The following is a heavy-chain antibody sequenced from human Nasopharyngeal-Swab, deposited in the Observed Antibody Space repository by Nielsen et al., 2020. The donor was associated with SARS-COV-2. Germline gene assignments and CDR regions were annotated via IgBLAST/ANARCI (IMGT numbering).Heavy chain of an antibody. CDR3: ARLSWFGESIYYFDY. D-gene: IGHD3-10*01. CDR2: INTNTGNP. Sequence: ASVKVSCKASGYTFTSYAMNWVRQAPGQGLEWMGWINTNTGNPTYAQGFTGRVVFSLDTSVSTAYLQISSLKAEDTAVYYCARLSWFGESIYYFDYWGQGTLVTVSS. CDR1: GYTFTSYA. J-gene: IGHJ4*02. V-gene: IGHV7-4-1*02.